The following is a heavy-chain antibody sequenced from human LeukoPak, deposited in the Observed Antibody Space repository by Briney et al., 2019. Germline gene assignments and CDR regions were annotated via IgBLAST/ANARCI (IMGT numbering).Heavy chain of an antibody. CDR3: ARDNWGTPNGVDGFDI. J-gene: IGHJ3*02. CDR1: GYTFTSYT. V-gene: IGHV1-18*01. Sequence: AAVKVSCKASGYTFTSYTISWVRQAPGQGLEWMGWISAYNGNTNYAQKLQGRVTMTTDTSTSTAYMELRSLRSDDTAVYYCARDNWGTPNGVDGFDIWGQGTMVTVFS. CDR2: ISAYNGNT. D-gene: IGHD7-27*01.